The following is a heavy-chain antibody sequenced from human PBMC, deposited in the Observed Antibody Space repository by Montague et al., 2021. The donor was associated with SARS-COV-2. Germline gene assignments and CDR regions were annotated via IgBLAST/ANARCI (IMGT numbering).Heavy chain of an antibody. CDR1: GDSVSRNSAT. CDR2: TYYRNKWYN. CDR3: TSGREGNYNVMDV. D-gene: IGHD1-1*01. J-gene: IGHJ6*02. Sequence: CAISGDSVSRNSATWNWVRQAPSRGLEWLGRTYYRNKWYNDYAVSVRGRVTINPDTSKNQFSLQLNSVTPEDTAIYYCTSGREGNYNVMDVWGQGTTVTVSS. V-gene: IGHV6-1*01.